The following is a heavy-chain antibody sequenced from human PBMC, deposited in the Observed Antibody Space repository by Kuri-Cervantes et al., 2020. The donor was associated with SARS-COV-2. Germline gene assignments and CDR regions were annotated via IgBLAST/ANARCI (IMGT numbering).Heavy chain of an antibody. J-gene: IGHJ3*02. CDR3: ASPKYQLLGGAFAI. D-gene: IGHD2-2*01. V-gene: IGHV4-34*01. CDR1: GGSFCGYY. Sequence: SQTPSLTRAVYGGSFCGYYWGWIRQPPGKGLEWIGEINHSGSTNYNPSLKSRVTISVDTSKNQFSLKLSAVTAADTAVYYCASPKYQLLGGAFAIWGQGTMVTVSS. CDR2: INHSGST.